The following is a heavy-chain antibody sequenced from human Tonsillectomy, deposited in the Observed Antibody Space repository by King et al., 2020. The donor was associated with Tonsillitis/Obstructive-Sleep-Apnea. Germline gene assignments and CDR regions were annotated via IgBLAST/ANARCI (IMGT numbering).Heavy chain of an antibody. CDR2: ISWNSGSI. CDR3: AKGGGAAAMFYYYMDV. CDR1: GFTFDDYA. Sequence: DVQLVESGGGLVQPGRSLRLSCAASGFTFDDYAMYWVRQAPGKGLEWVSGISWNSGSIAYADSVKGRFTISRDNAKNSLYLQMNSLRAEDTALYYCAKGGGAAAMFYYYMDVWGKGTTVTVSS. D-gene: IGHD2-2*01. V-gene: IGHV3-9*01. J-gene: IGHJ6*03.